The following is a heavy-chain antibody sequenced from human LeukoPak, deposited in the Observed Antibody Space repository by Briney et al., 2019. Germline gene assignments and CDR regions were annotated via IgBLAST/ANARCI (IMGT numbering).Heavy chain of an antibody. CDR1: GFTFSSYA. Sequence: GRSLRLSCAASGFTFSSYAMHRVPQAPGTGLEGLAVISYAGWNKYFADSVKGRFTISRDNSKNTLYLQMNSLRAEDTAVYYCARDAQKLRYFDRFWGYYFDYWGQGTLVTVSS. J-gene: IGHJ4*02. V-gene: IGHV3-30*04. D-gene: IGHD3-9*01. CDR3: ARDAQKLRYFDRFWGYYFDY. CDR2: ISYAGWNK.